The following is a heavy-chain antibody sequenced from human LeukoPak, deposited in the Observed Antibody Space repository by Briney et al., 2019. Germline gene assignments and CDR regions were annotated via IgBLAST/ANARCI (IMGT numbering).Heavy chain of an antibody. V-gene: IGHV3-48*01. CDR1: GFTFTSYN. D-gene: IGHD1-1*01. J-gene: IGHJ4*02. CDR2: IDSSAGSI. Sequence: GGSLRLSCVAPGFTFTSYNMHWVRQTPGKGLEWVSYIDSSAGSIDYAASVKGRFTISRDNAKNSLYLQMNSLRAEDTAVYYCASDVIGGTNFWGQGTLVTVSS. CDR3: ASDVIGGTNF.